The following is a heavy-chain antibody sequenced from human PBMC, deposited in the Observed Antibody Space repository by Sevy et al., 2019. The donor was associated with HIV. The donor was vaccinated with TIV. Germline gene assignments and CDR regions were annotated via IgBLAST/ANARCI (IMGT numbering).Heavy chain of an antibody. D-gene: IGHD2-8*01. V-gene: IGHV1-8*01. CDR1: GYTFTSYD. CDR2: MNPNSGNT. Sequence: ASVKVSCKASGYTFTSYDINWVRQATGQGLEWMGWMNPNSGNTGYAQKFQGRVTMTRNTSISTAYMELSSLRSEDTAVYYCARWRNGAYYYGVDVWGQGTTVTVSS. CDR3: ARWRNGAYYYGVDV. J-gene: IGHJ6*02.